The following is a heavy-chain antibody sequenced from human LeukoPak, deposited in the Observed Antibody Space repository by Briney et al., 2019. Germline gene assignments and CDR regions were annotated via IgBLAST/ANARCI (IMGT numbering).Heavy chain of an antibody. Sequence: SETLSLTCTVSGGSMSSYYWSWIRQPPGKGLEWIGEINHSGSTNYNPSLKSRVTISVDTPKNQFSLKLSSVTAADTAVYYCARARRGNWFDPWGQGTLVTVSS. J-gene: IGHJ5*02. CDR2: INHSGST. CDR1: GGSMSSYY. V-gene: IGHV4-34*01. CDR3: ARARRGNWFDP.